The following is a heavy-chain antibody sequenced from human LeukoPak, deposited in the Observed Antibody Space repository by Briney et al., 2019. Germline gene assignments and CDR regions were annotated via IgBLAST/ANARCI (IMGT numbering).Heavy chain of an antibody. CDR1: GGTLTMYA. Sequence: GASVKVSCKASGGTLTMYAINWVRQAPGQGLEWMGRLLPILHLSNFAPKFHGRVTFTADKSTSTSYMELSSLRSDDTAVYYCAIAHTATDGMDVWGQGTTVTVSS. CDR3: AIAHTATDGMDV. D-gene: IGHD5-12*01. V-gene: IGHV1-69*04. CDR2: LLPILHLS. J-gene: IGHJ6*02.